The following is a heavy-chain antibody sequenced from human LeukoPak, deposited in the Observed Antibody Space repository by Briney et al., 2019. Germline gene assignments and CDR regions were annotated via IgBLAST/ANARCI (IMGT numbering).Heavy chain of an antibody. V-gene: IGHV4-38-2*02. D-gene: IGHD3-22*01. CDR1: GGSISSYY. CDR2: IYHSGST. Sequence: SETLSLTCTVSGGSISSYYWSWIRQPPGKGLEWIGSIYHSGSTYYNPSLKSRVTISVDTSKNQFSLKLSSVTAADTAVYYCARDRADDSSGYYYFDYWGQGTLVTVSS. J-gene: IGHJ4*02. CDR3: ARDRADDSSGYYYFDY.